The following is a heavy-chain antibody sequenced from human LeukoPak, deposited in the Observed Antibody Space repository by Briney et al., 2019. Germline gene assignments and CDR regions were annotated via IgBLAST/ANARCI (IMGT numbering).Heavy chain of an antibody. CDR3: TRAQTEVGAKYYFDY. D-gene: IGHD1-26*01. Sequence: GGSLRLSCTASAFRFGDYAMNWVRQAPGKGLEWVGFVRGKPYGATTEYAASVKGRFTISRDDSKSIAYLQMNSLKTEDTAVYYCTRAQTEVGAKYYFDYWGQGTLVTVSS. CDR1: AFRFGDYA. CDR2: VRGKPYGATT. V-gene: IGHV3-49*04. J-gene: IGHJ4*02.